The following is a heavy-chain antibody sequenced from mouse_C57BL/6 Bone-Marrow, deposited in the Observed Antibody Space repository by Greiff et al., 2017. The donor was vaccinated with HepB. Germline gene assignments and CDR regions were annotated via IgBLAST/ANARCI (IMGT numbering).Heavy chain of an antibody. Sequence: EVKLMESGGGLVKPGGSLKLSCAASGFTFISYAMSWVRQTPEKRLEWVATISDGGSYTYYPDNVKGRFAISRDNAKNNLYLQMSHLKSEDTAMYYCARSGTGDYWGQGTTLTVSS. CDR3: ARSGTGDY. CDR2: ISDGGSYT. V-gene: IGHV5-4*03. J-gene: IGHJ2*01. CDR1: GFTFISYA. D-gene: IGHD4-1*01.